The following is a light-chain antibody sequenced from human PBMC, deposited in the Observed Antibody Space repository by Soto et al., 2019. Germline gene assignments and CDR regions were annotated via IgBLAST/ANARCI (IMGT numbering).Light chain of an antibody. J-gene: IGKJ2*01. Sequence: DIPMTQSPSTLSAFVGDRVTITCRASQSVSSWLAWYQQKPGKAPKLLISKASTLESGVPSRFSGSESGTEFTLTISSLQPDDSASYYCQQYHSLSSFGQGTKLEIK. CDR3: QQYHSLSS. CDR2: KAS. V-gene: IGKV1-5*03. CDR1: QSVSSW.